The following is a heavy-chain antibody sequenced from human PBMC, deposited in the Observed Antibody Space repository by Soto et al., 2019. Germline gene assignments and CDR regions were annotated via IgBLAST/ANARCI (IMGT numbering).Heavy chain of an antibody. D-gene: IGHD3-10*01. CDR1: GFSFSSYA. CDR3: AKDCYGSGTDYFYGMDV. CDR2: MTAGGGST. Sequence: GGSLRLSCTASGFSFSSYAMSWVRQAPGKGPEWVSSMTAGGGSTYHADSVKGRFTISRDNSKNTLYLQMNSLRAGDTAVYYCAKDCYGSGTDYFYGMDVRGQGTTVTVSS. V-gene: IGHV3-23*01. J-gene: IGHJ6*02.